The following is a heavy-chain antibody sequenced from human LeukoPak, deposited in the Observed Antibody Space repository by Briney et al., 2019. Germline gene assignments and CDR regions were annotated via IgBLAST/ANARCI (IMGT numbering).Heavy chain of an antibody. D-gene: IGHD2-2*02. V-gene: IGHV4-34*01. CDR2: INHSGST. Sequence: PSETLSLTCAVYGGSFSGYYWSWIRQPPGKGLEWIGEINHSGSTNYNPSFKSRVTISVDTSKNQFSLKLSSVTAADTAVYYCARVDCSSTSCYIVDYWGQGTLVTVSS. CDR3: ARVDCSSTSCYIVDY. CDR1: GGSFSGYY. J-gene: IGHJ4*02.